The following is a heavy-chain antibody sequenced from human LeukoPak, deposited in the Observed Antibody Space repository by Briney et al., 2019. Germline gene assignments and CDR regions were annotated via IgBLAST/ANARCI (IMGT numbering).Heavy chain of an antibody. V-gene: IGHV3-48*01. CDR1: GFTFSSYS. Sequence: GGSLRLSCAASGFTFSSYSMYWVRQAPGKGLEWVSYISSSSSTIYYADSVKGRFTISRDNAKNSLYLQMNSLRAEDTAVYYCARDYYDSSGYNYFDYWGQGTLVTVSS. CDR2: ISSSSSTI. J-gene: IGHJ4*02. D-gene: IGHD3-22*01. CDR3: ARDYYDSSGYNYFDY.